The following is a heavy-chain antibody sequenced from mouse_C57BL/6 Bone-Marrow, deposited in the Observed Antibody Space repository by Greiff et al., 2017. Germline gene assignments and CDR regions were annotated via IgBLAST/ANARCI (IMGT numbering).Heavy chain of an antibody. CDR1: GYTFTDYH. CDR3: ARGVRGSSLYYFDY. Sequence: EVQLQQSGPELVKPGASVKITCKASGYTFTDYHMDWVKQSHGKSLEWIGDINPNNGGTIYNQKFKGKATLTVDKSPSTAYMDHRSLPSEDTAVYYCARGVRGSSLYYFDYWGQGTTLTVSA. V-gene: IGHV1-18*01. J-gene: IGHJ2*01. CDR2: INPNNGGT. D-gene: IGHD1-1*01.